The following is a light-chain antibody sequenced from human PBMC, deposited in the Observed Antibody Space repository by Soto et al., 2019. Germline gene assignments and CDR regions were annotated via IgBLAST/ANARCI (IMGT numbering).Light chain of an antibody. Sequence: DIEMTQSPATLSLAPGERVTLSSSAGESVSTTVAWYQQKAVQAPRLLVYGASTMATGIPARFSGRGSGTEFTLTISGLQSEDFAVYYCQQYSIWRTFGQGTKGDI. J-gene: IGKJ1*01. CDR3: QQYSIWRT. V-gene: IGKV3-15*01. CDR2: GAS. CDR1: ESVSTT.